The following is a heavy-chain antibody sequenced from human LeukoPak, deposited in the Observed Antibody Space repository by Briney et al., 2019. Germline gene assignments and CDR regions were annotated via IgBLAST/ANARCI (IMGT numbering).Heavy chain of an antibody. CDR2: ISAYNGNT. V-gene: IGHV1-18*01. J-gene: IGHJ6*02. D-gene: IGHD6-13*01. CDR1: GYTFTSYG. Sequence: ASVKVSCKASGYTFTSYGISWVRQAPGQGLEWMGWISAYNGNTNYAQKLQGRVTMTTDTSTSTAYMELRSLRSDDTAVYYWARAPYVRSSSRYGMDVWGQGTTVTVSS. CDR3: ARAPYVRSSSRYGMDV.